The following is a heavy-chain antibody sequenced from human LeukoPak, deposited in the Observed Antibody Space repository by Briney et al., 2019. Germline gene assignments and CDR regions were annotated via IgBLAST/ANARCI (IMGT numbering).Heavy chain of an antibody. CDR3: ARVLPASYYYDSSGPYYFDY. CDR2: IYYSGST. D-gene: IGHD3-22*01. J-gene: IGHJ4*02. Sequence: SSETLSLTCTVSGGSISSYYWSWIRQPPGKGLEWIGYIYYSGSTNYNPSLKSRVTISVDTSKNQFSLKLSSVTAADTAVYYCARVLPASYYYDSSGPYYFDYWGQGTLVTVSS. V-gene: IGHV4-59*12. CDR1: GGSISSYY.